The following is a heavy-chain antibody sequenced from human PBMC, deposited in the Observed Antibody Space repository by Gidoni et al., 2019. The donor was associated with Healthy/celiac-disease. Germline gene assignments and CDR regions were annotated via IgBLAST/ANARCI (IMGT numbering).Heavy chain of an antibody. Sequence: QLPLQESGPGLVKPSETLSLTCTVAGGPLSSSSFYWGWIRQPPGKGLEWIGSIYYSGSTYYHPSLKRRVTISVDTSKNKFSLKLSSVTAADTAVYYCARSSFTTGTTRANWFDPWGQGTLVTVSS. CDR3: ARSSFTTGTTRANWFDP. D-gene: IGHD1-1*01. CDR1: GGPLSSSSFY. J-gene: IGHJ5*02. V-gene: IGHV4-39*01. CDR2: IYYSGST.